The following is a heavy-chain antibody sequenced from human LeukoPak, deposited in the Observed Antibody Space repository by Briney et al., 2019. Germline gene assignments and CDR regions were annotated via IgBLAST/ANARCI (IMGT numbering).Heavy chain of an antibody. Sequence: GGSLRLSCAASGFTFSSYWMSWVRQAPGKGLEWVANIKQDGSEKYYVDSVKGRFTISRDNAKNSLYLQTNSLRAEDTAVYYCARETGIAAAAWFDYWGQGTLVTVSS. J-gene: IGHJ4*02. CDR1: GFTFSSYW. CDR3: ARETGIAAAAWFDY. D-gene: IGHD6-13*01. V-gene: IGHV3-7*03. CDR2: IKQDGSEK.